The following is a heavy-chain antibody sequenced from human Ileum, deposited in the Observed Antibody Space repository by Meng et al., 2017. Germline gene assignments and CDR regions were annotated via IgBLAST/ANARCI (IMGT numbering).Heavy chain of an antibody. D-gene: IGHD6-13*01. V-gene: IGHV4-31*03. J-gene: IGHJ4*02. CDR1: GGSISSGGYY. Sequence: QVQLQESGPGLVKPSQTLSLTCTVSGGSISSGGYYWSWIRQHLGKGLEWIGYIYYSGTTYYNPSLKSRVTISVDTSKNQFSLKLSSVTAADTAVYYCAREPPAAAGTGADYWGQGTLVTVSS. CDR2: IYYSGTT. CDR3: AREPPAAAGTGADY.